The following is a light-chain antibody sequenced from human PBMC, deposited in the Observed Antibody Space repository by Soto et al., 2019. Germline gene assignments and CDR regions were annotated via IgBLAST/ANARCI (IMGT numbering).Light chain of an antibody. CDR1: KSVSSNY. CDR3: HQYGDSRWT. J-gene: IGKJ1*01. V-gene: IGKV3-20*01. Sequence: EIVLTQSPGTLSLSPGERATLSCRASKSVSSNYLAWNQQKPGQAPRLLIYGASTRATGIPDSFSGSGSGTDFTLTISRLEPEDSAVYYCHQYGDSRWTFGQGTKVDIK. CDR2: GAS.